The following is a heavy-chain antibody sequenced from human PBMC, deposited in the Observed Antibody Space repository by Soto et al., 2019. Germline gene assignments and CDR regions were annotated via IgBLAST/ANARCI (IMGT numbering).Heavy chain of an antibody. D-gene: IGHD3-10*01. CDR1: GGSFDDFY. CDR2: ISHDGGT. V-gene: IGHV4-34*01. Sequence: SETLSLACAFYGGSFDDFYWSWVRQSPGKGLEWVGEISHDGGTNYSPSLASRVSISVDTSKNQFSLHLRSVTAADTGLYYCARGQLVWYGDLTPYHRDMDVWGQGTTVTVSS. J-gene: IGHJ6*02. CDR3: ARGQLVWYGDLTPYHRDMDV.